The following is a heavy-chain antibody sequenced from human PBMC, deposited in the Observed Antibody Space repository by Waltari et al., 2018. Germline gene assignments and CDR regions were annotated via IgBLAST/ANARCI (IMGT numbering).Heavy chain of an antibody. V-gene: IGHV7-4-1*02. J-gene: IGHJ4*02. CDR3: ARGRAPGDY. Sequence: QVQLVQSGSELREPGASVKVSCKASGYIFNSYALNWVRQAPGQGLEWMGWINTNTENPTYAPGFTGRFVFSLDTSVSTAYLQISSLEAEDTAVYYCARGRAPGDYWGQGTLVTVSS. CDR1: GYIFNSYA. CDR2: INTNTENP. D-gene: IGHD3-10*01.